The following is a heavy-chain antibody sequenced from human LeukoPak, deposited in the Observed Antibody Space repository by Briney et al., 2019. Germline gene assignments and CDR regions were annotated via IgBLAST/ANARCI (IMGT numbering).Heavy chain of an antibody. Sequence: SETLSLTCSVSGGSISRHFWSWIRQPPGKGLDWIAFIHYSGRTKYNPSLQSRVTISIDTPENNFSLKLTSVTAADTAVYYCARLLDNDSSGDPDTFDMWGQGTVVSVSS. V-gene: IGHV4-59*11. J-gene: IGHJ3*02. D-gene: IGHD3-22*01. CDR3: ARLLDNDSSGDPDTFDM. CDR1: GGSISRHF. CDR2: IHYSGRT.